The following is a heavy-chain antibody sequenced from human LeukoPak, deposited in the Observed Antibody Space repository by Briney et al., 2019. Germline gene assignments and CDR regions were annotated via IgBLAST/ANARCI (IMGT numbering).Heavy chain of an antibody. J-gene: IGHJ6*03. D-gene: IGHD5-18*01. CDR3: AKDSVTPYYYMDV. V-gene: IGHV3-30*18. CDR2: ISYDGSNK. Sequence: GGSLRLSCAASGFTFDDHGMSWVRQAPGKGLEWVAVISYDGSNKYYADSVKGRFTISRDNSKNTLYLQMNSLRAEDTAVYYCAKDSVTPYYYMDVWGKGTTVTVSS. CDR1: GFTFDDHG.